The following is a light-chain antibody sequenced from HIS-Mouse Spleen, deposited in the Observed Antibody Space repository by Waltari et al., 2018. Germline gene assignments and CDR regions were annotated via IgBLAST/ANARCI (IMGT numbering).Light chain of an antibody. CDR3: QQYGSSPLT. J-gene: IGKJ4*01. CDR2: GAS. CDR1: QSVSSSY. V-gene: IGKV3-20*01. Sequence: EIVLTQSPGTLSLSPGERATLXCRASQSVSSSYLAWYQQKPGQAPRLLIYGASSTAPGIPDRFSGSGSGTDFTLTISRLEPEDFAVYYCQQYGSSPLTFGGGTKVEIK.